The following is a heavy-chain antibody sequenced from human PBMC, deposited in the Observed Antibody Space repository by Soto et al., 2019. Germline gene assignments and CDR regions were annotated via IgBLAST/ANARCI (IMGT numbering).Heavy chain of an antibody. CDR3: AEDLEMATERYCYYGMEV. J-gene: IGHJ6*02. CDR2: IVVGSGNT. Sequence: SVKVAWKSSGFTFTSSSMRLLRQAREQHLEWIGWIVVGSGNTNYAQKFQERVTITNDMSTSTAYMKLSSLKSEDTAVYYCAEDLEMATERYCYYGMEVWCQG. V-gene: IGHV1-58*02. D-gene: IGHD5-12*01. CDR1: GFTFTSSS.